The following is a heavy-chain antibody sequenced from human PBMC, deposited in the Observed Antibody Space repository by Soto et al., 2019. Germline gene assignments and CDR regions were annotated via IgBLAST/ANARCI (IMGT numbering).Heavy chain of an antibody. J-gene: IGHJ6*02. Sequence: QVQLQESGPGLVKPSQTLSLTCTVSGGSISSGGYYWSWIRQHPGKGLEWIGYIYYSGSTYYNPSLKSRVTISVDTSKNQFSLKLSPVTAADTAVYYCLASAAGSPYYYYGMDVWGQGTTVTVSS. V-gene: IGHV4-31*03. CDR3: LASAAGSPYYYYGMDV. D-gene: IGHD6-13*01. CDR1: GGSISSGGYY. CDR2: IYYSGST.